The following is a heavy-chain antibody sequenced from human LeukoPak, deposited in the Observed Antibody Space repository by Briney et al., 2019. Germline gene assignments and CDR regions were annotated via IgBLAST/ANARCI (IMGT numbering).Heavy chain of an antibody. CDR3: VKTDWFDP. J-gene: IGHJ5*02. CDR2: IKYDGSFT. V-gene: IGHV3-74*01. CDR1: GFTFSDYY. Sequence: GGSLRLPCAASGFTFSDYYMSWIRQAPGKGLVWVSRIKYDGSFTTYADSVRGRFTISRDNAKNTLYLQMSSLRAEDTAVYYCVKTDWFDPWGQGTLVTVSS.